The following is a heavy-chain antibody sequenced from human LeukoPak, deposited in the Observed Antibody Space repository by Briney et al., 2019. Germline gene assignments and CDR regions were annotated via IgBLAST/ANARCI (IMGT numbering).Heavy chain of an antibody. CDR2: IYSGGST. D-gene: IGHD6-13*01. CDR3: AREQAAILPYYGMDV. V-gene: IGHV3-66*01. CDR1: GFTVSSNY. Sequence: GGSLRLSCAASGFTVSSNYMSWVRQAPGKGLEWVSVIYSGGSTYYADSVKGRFTISRDNSKNTLYLQMNSLRAEDTAVYYCAREQAAILPYYGMDVWAQGTTVTVSS. J-gene: IGHJ6*02.